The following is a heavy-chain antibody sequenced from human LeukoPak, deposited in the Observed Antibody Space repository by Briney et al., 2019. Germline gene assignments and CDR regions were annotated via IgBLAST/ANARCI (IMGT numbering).Heavy chain of an antibody. Sequence: GGSLRLSCAASGFTFSSHDMDGVRQARGEGLEGVSAIGGLVSSTYYGASVKGRSTISRDNSKNTVYLQMDSLRVEDTAVYYCARDPGVVAFHYFDFWGQGTLITVSS. D-gene: IGHD3-3*01. CDR1: GFTFSSHD. J-gene: IGHJ4*02. CDR2: IGGLVSST. V-gene: IGHV3-23*01. CDR3: ARDPGVVAFHYFDF.